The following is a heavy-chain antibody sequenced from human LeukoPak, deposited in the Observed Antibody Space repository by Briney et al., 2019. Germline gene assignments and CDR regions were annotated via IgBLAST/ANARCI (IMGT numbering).Heavy chain of an antibody. V-gene: IGHV4-4*07. D-gene: IGHD3-10*01. Sequence: SGTLSLTCTVSGASISPYYWNWIRQPAGKGLEWIGRLYPSGSSDQNPSLKSRVSISVGTSSNQFSLRVTSVTAADTATYYCARDLSGSLYFDYWGQGMLVTVSA. CDR1: GASISPYY. CDR3: ARDLSGSLYFDY. CDR2: LYPSGSS. J-gene: IGHJ4*02.